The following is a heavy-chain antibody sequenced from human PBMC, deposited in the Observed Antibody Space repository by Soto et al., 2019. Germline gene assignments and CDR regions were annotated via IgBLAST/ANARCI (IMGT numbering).Heavy chain of an antibody. Sequence: AGGSLRLSCAASGFTFSSYAMSCVRQAPGKGLEWVSAISGSGGSTYYADSVKGRFTISRDNSKNTLYLQMNSLRAEDTAVYYCAKDLDYYDSSGYYPNWFDPWGQGTLVTVSS. CDR1: GFTFSSYA. V-gene: IGHV3-23*01. J-gene: IGHJ5*02. CDR3: AKDLDYYDSSGYYPNWFDP. CDR2: ISGSGGST. D-gene: IGHD3-22*01.